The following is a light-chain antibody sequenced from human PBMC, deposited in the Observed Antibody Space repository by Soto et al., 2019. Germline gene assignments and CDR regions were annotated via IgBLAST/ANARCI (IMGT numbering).Light chain of an antibody. Sequence: DIQMTQSPSSLSASVGDRVTITCRASQGISNYLAWYQQKPGKVPKLLIYAASTLQSGVPSRFSGSGSGTDFTLTISSLXXXXVATYYCQKYNSAPPYTFGQGTK. J-gene: IGKJ2*01. CDR1: QGISNY. CDR3: QKYNSAPPYT. V-gene: IGKV1-27*01. CDR2: AAS.